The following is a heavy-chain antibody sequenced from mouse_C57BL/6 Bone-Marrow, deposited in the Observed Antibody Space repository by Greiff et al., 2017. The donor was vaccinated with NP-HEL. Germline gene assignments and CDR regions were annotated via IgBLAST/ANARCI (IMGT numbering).Heavy chain of an antibody. CDR1: GFNIKDDY. J-gene: IGHJ2*01. Sequence: VQLKESGAELVRPGASVKLSCTASGFNIKDDYMHWVKQRPEQGLEWIGWIDPENGDTEYASKFQGKATITADTSSNTAYLQLSSLTSEDTAVYYCTTPLYYYGSSPADYWGQGTTLTVSS. CDR2: IDPENGDT. D-gene: IGHD1-1*01. V-gene: IGHV14-4*01. CDR3: TTPLYYYGSSPADY.